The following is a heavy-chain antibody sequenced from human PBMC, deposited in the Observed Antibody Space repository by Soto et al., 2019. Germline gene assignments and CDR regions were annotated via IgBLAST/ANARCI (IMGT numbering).Heavy chain of an antibody. V-gene: IGHV1-3*01. CDR3: ARGIATGQLDP. Sequence: ASVKVSCKASGYTFTKYTMNWVRQAPGQRLEWMGWINPDNGNTKSSQKFQDRVIITRDTSASTAYMDLSSLRSEDTAVYYCARGIATGQLDPWGQGTLVTVSS. CDR2: INPDNGNT. J-gene: IGHJ5*02. CDR1: GYTFTKYT. D-gene: IGHD2-15*01.